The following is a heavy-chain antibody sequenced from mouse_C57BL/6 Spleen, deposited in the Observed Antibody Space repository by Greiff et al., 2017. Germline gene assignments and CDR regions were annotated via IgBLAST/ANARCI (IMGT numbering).Heavy chain of an antibody. V-gene: IGHV1-50*01. CDR2: IDPSDSYT. J-gene: IGHJ1*03. Sequence: QVQLQQPGAELVKPGASVKLSCKASGYTFTSYWMQWVKQRPGQGLEWIGEIDPSDSYTNYNQKFKGKATLTVDTSSSTAYMQLSSLTSEDSAVYYCARGRSTIARWYFDVWGTGTTVTVSS. CDR1: GYTFTSYW. D-gene: IGHD2-12*01. CDR3: ARGRSTIARWYFDV.